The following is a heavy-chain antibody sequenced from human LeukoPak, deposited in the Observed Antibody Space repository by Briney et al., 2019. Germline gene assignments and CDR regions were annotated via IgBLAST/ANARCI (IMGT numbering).Heavy chain of an antibody. J-gene: IGHJ4*02. Sequence: GGSLRLSCAASGFTFSSYSMNWVRQAPGKGLEWVSSISSSSSYIYYADSVKGRFTISRDNAKNSLYLQMNSLRAEDTAVYYCARDFDSYGYCLGYWGQGTLVTVPS. CDR2: ISSSSSYI. CDR3: ARDFDSYGYCLGY. V-gene: IGHV3-21*01. D-gene: IGHD5-18*01. CDR1: GFTFSSYS.